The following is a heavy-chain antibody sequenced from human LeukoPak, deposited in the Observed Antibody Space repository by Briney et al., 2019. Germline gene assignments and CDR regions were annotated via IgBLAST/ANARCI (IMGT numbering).Heavy chain of an antibody. CDR3: ARGSRVNYYYMDV. CDR2: INTNTGNP. D-gene: IGHD4-23*01. J-gene: IGHJ6*03. V-gene: IGHV7-4-1*02. CDR1: GYTFTSYA. Sequence: ASVKVSCKASGYTFTSYAMNWVRQAPGQGLEWMGWINTNTGNPTYAQGFTGRFVFSLDTSVSTAYLQISSLKADDTAVYYCARGSRVNYYYMDVWAKGPRSPSP.